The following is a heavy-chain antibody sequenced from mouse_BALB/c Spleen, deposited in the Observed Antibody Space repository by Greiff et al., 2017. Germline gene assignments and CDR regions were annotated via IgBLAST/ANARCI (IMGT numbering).Heavy chain of an antibody. CDR3: ARSTMITTIAMDY. CDR1: GYAFTNYL. V-gene: IGHV1-54*01. Sequence: VQLQQSGAELVRPGTSVKVSCKASGYAFTNYLIEWVKQRPGQGLEWIGVINPGSGSTNYNEKFKGKATLTADKSSSTAYMPLSSLTSDDSAVYFCARSTMITTIAMDYWGQGTSVTVSA. J-gene: IGHJ4*01. D-gene: IGHD2-4*01. CDR2: INPGSGST.